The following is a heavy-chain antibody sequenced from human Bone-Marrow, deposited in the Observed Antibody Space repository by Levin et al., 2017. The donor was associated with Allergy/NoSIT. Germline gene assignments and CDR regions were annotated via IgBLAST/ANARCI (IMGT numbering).Heavy chain of an antibody. CDR1: GFTFSSYA. CDR3: AKGGGYSSYYGEY. D-gene: IGHD5-18*01. Sequence: AGGSLRLSCAASGFTFSSYAMIWVRQPPGRGLEWVSGMSGSGGTTHYADSVKGRFTISRDNSKNTLFLQMDSLRAEDTAVYYCAKGGGYSSYYGEYWGQGTLVTVSS. CDR2: MSGSGGTT. V-gene: IGHV3-23*01. J-gene: IGHJ4*02.